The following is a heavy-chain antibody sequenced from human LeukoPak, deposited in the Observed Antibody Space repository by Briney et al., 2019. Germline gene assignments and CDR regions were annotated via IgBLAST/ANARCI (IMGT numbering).Heavy chain of an antibody. V-gene: IGHV1-46*01. Sequence: GASVKVSCKASGYTFTSYYMHWVRQAPGQGLEWMGLINPTGGSTGYAQKFQGRVTMTRDMSTSTDYMELSSLRSEDTAIYYCARVYYSNSYDYWYFDLWGRGTLVTVSS. CDR3: ARVYYSNSYDYWYFDL. CDR2: INPTGGST. J-gene: IGHJ2*01. D-gene: IGHD6-13*01. CDR1: GYTFTSYY.